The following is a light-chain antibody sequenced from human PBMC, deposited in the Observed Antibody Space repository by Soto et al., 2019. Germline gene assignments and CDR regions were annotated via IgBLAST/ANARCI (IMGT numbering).Light chain of an antibody. Sequence: EVVLTQSPGTLSLSPGESATLSCRASQSVISNFLAWYQQKPAQAPRLLIYDTSNRATGIPDRFSGSGSGTDFTLTISRLEPEDFAVNYCQQNGALPPTFGQGTKVEIK. CDR3: QQNGALPPT. CDR1: QSVISNF. CDR2: DTS. V-gene: IGKV3-20*01. J-gene: IGKJ1*01.